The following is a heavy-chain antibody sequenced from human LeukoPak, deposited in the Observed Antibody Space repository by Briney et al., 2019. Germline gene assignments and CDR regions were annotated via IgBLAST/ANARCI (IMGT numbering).Heavy chain of an antibody. V-gene: IGHV1-2*02. J-gene: IGHJ5*02. CDR1: GYSFTDYY. CDR2: INPNSGGT. CDR3: ARADRLHGGPYVIRP. D-gene: IGHD2-21*01. Sequence: ASVKVSCKTSGYSFTDYYMHWVRQAPGQGLEWMGWINPNSGGTSSAQKFQGRVTMTRDTSITTVYMEVSWLTSDDTAIYYCARADRLHGGPYVIRPWGRAALAAVSS.